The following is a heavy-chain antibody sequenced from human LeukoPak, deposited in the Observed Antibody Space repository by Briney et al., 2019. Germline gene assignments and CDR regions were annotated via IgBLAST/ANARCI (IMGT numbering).Heavy chain of an antibody. D-gene: IGHD3-10*01. V-gene: IGHV4-39*01. Sequence: SETLSLTCTVSGXSISSSSYYWGWIRQPPGKGLEWIGSINFRGSTSYNPSLKSRVTISSDTSKNQFSLKLSSLTAADTAVYYCARYQGGTMFDIWGQGTMVTVSS. J-gene: IGHJ3*02. CDR2: INFRGST. CDR3: ARYQGGTMFDI. CDR1: GXSISSSSYY.